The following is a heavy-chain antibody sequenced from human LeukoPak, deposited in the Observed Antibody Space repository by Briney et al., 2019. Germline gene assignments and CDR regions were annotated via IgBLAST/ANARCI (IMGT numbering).Heavy chain of an antibody. J-gene: IGHJ6*02. D-gene: IGHD6-13*01. V-gene: IGHV1-8*01. Sequence: APVKVSCKASGYTFTSYDINWVRQATGQGLEWMGWMNPNSGNTGYAQKFQGRVTMTRNTSISTAYMELSSLRSEDTAVYYCARAGIAAAANGMDVWGQGTTVTVSS. CDR2: MNPNSGNT. CDR1: GYTFTSYD. CDR3: ARAGIAAAANGMDV.